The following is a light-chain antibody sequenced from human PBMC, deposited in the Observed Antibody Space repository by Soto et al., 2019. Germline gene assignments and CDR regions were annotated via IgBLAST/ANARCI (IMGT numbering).Light chain of an antibody. V-gene: IGKV3-15*01. CDR1: QSFGSR. J-gene: IGKJ1*01. CDR2: GAS. CDR3: QQYNSWWT. Sequence: ILMTHSPSTLSVSPGERASLSCRASQSFGSRLAWYQQKPGQAPRLLIYGASSRATGISARFSGSGSGTEFTLTISSLQSEDFGVYYCQQYNSWWTFGQGTKVDIK.